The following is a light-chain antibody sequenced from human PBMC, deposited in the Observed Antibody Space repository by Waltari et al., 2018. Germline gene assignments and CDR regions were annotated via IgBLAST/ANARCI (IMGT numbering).Light chain of an antibody. V-gene: IGLV2-23*02. CDR1: SSDVGSYNF. Sequence: QSALTQPASVSGSPGLSITISCTGTSSDVGSYNFVSWYQQHPGKAPKLRIYGVTKRPAGVSDRFSGSESGNTASLTISGLQAGDEADYYCCSYASTTWVFGGGTRLTVL. J-gene: IGLJ3*02. CDR2: GVT. CDR3: CSYASTTWV.